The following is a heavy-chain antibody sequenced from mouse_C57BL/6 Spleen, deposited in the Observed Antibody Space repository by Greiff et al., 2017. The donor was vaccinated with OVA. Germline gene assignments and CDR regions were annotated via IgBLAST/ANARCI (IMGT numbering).Heavy chain of an antibody. J-gene: IGHJ2*01. Sequence: EVNLVESGGGLVQPGGSLSLSCAASGFTFTDYYMSWVRQPPGKALEWLGFIRNKANGYTTEYSASVKGRFTISRDNSQSILYLQMNALRAEDSATYYCARYEITTVFDYWGQGTTLTVSS. D-gene: IGHD1-1*01. CDR2: IRNKANGYTT. CDR3: ARYEITTVFDY. V-gene: IGHV7-3*01. CDR1: GFTFTDYY.